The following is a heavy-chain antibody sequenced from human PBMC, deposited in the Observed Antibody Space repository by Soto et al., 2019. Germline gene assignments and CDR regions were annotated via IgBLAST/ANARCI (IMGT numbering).Heavy chain of an antibody. CDR1: GGSISSGGYS. Sequence: SETLSLTCAVSGGSISSGGYSWSWIRQPPGKGLEWIGYIYHSGSTYYNPSLKSRVTISVDRSKNQFSLKLSSVTAADTAVYYCARAGLGYCSGGSCYSGYFDYWGQGTLVTVSS. D-gene: IGHD2-15*01. V-gene: IGHV4-30-2*01. CDR3: ARAGLGYCSGGSCYSGYFDY. J-gene: IGHJ4*02. CDR2: IYHSGST.